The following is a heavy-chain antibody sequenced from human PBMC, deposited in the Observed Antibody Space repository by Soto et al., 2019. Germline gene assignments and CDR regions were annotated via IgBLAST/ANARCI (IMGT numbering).Heavy chain of an antibody. J-gene: IGHJ6*02. D-gene: IGHD3-10*01. Sequence: QVQLVQSGAEVKKPGSSVKVSCKASGGTFSSYAISWVRQAPGQGLEWMVGIIPIFGTADYAQKFQGRVTITADESTSIAYMELSSLRSDDTAVYYCASIRANTYYYGMDVWGQGTTVTVSS. V-gene: IGHV1-69*12. CDR2: IIPIFGTA. CDR1: GGTFSSYA. CDR3: ASIRANTYYYGMDV.